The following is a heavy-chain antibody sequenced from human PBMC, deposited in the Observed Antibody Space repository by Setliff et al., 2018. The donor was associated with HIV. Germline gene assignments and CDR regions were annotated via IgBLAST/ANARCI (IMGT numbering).Heavy chain of an antibody. J-gene: IGHJ4*02. CDR2: MYYGGIT. V-gene: IGHV4-39*02. Sequence: PSETLSLTCTVSGGSISSGGYYWGWIRQAPGKGLEWIGTMYYGGITYYNPSLKSRATVSVDTSKNQVSLRLSSVTAADTAVYFCARDFLRSGYFDSWGQGKLVTVSS. CDR1: GGSISSGGYY. D-gene: IGHD4-17*01. CDR3: ARDFLRSGYFDS.